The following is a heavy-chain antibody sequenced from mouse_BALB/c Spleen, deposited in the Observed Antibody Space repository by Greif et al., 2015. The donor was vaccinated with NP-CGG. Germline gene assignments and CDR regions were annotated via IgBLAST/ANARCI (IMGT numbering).Heavy chain of an antibody. CDR2: INPYNGAT. Sequence: EVQPQESGPELVKPGASVKISCKASGYSFTGYYMHWVKQSHVKSLEWIGRINPYNGATSYNQNFKDKASLTIDKSSSTAYMELHSLTSEDSAVYYCARQGYRYHYAMDYWGQGTSVTVSS. D-gene: IGHD2-14*01. CDR3: ARQGYRYHYAMDY. CDR1: GYSFTGYY. V-gene: IGHV1-31*01. J-gene: IGHJ4*01.